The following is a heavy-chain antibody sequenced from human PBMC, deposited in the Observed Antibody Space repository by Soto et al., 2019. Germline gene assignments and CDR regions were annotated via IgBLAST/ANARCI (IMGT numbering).Heavy chain of an antibody. Sequence: ASVKVSCKASGYTFTSYAMHWVRQAPGQRLEWMRWINAGNGNTKYSQKFQGRVTITRDTSASTAYMELSSLRSEDTAVYYCARMGGHLNVLRYFDWLFDAFDIWGQGTMVTVSS. V-gene: IGHV1-3*01. D-gene: IGHD3-9*01. CDR3: ARMGGHLNVLRYFDWLFDAFDI. J-gene: IGHJ3*02. CDR2: INAGNGNT. CDR1: GYTFTSYA.